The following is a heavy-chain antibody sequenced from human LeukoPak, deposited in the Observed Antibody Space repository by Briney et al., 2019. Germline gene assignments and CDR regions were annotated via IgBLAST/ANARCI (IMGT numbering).Heavy chain of an antibody. CDR3: ARDQYYYDSSGHTPDSY. J-gene: IGHJ4*02. CDR2: IKQDGSEK. CDR1: GFTFSSYW. D-gene: IGHD3-22*01. V-gene: IGHV3-7*01. Sequence: GGSQRLSCAASGFTFSSYWMSWVRQAPGKGLEWVANIKQDGSEKYYVDSVKGRFTISRDNAKNSLYLQMNSLRAEDTAVYYCARDQYYYDSSGHTPDSYWGQGTLVTVSS.